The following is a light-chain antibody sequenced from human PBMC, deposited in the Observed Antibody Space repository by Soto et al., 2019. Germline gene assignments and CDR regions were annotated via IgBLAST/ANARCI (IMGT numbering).Light chain of an antibody. CDR1: QDISKD. Sequence: AIQMTQSPTSLSASVGDRVIITCRASQDISKDLGWYQQKPGKAPKFLIYSATSTQSGVPSTFSGXGXGTXFTLTISSLQPEDFATYYCLQDHDYPRTFGQGTKVEF. J-gene: IGKJ1*01. V-gene: IGKV1-6*01. CDR3: LQDHDYPRT. CDR2: SAT.